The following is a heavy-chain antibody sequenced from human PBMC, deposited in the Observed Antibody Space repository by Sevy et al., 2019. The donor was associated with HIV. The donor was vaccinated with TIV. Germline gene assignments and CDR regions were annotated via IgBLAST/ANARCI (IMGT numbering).Heavy chain of an antibody. D-gene: IGHD1-26*01. CDR2: MNPNSGNT. CDR3: ARGELLVYYYYGMDV. Sequence: ASVKVSCKASGYTFTSYDINWVRQATGQGLEWMGWMNPNSGNTGYAQKFQGRVTMTRNTSISTAYMELSSLRSEDTAVYYCARGELLVYYYYGMDVSGQGTSVTVSS. CDR1: GYTFTSYD. V-gene: IGHV1-8*01. J-gene: IGHJ6*02.